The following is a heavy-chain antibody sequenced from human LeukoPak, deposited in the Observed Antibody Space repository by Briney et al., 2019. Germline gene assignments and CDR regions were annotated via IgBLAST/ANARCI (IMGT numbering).Heavy chain of an antibody. CDR3: ARDRSGHPGY. Sequence: LGGSLRLSCAASGFTFSSYSMNWVRQAPGKGLEWVSYISSSSSTIYYADSVKGRFTISRDNAKNSLYLQMNSLRAEDTAVYYCARDRSGHPGYWGQGTLVTVSS. D-gene: IGHD6-25*01. V-gene: IGHV3-48*01. J-gene: IGHJ4*02. CDR2: ISSSSSTI. CDR1: GFTFSSYS.